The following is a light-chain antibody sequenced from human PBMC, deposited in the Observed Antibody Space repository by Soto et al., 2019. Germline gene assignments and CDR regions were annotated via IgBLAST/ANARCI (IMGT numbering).Light chain of an antibody. Sequence: QSALTQPASVSGSPGQSITISCTGTSSDIGGYNYVSWYQQHPGKAPKLIIYEVTNRPSGVSHRFSASKSGNTASLTISGLQAEDEADYYCSSYTSNSTWVFGGGTKLTVL. CDR2: EVT. CDR3: SSYTSNSTWV. J-gene: IGLJ3*02. CDR1: SSDIGGYNY. V-gene: IGLV2-14*01.